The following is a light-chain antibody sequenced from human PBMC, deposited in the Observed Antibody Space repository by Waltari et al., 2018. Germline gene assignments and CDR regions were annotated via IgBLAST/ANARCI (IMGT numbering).Light chain of an antibody. CDR1: NLGDKF. CDR2: ENR. V-gene: IGLV3-1*01. Sequence: SYELTQSPSVSVSPGLTATITCSGDNLGDKFVSWYQQKPGQSPILVIFENRRRPLVGPQRFSGSNSGNTATLTISGTQTLDEADYYCQTWDRRIPIFGGGTKLTVL. J-gene: IGLJ2*01. CDR3: QTWDRRIPI.